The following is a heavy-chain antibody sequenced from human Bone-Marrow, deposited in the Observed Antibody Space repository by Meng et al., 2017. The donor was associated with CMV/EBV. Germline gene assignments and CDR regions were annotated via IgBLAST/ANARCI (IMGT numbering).Heavy chain of an antibody. CDR3: ARDSAELRFLECLSLYLDY. CDR1: GFTFSSYS. D-gene: IGHD3-3*01. CDR2: ISSSSSTI. J-gene: IGHJ4*02. V-gene: IGHV3-48*04. Sequence: GGSLRLSCAASGFTFSSYSMNWVRQAPGKGLEWVSYISSSSSTIYYADSVKGRFTISRDNAKNSLYLQMNSLRAEETAVYYCARDSAELRFLECLSLYLDYWGQGTLVTVSS.